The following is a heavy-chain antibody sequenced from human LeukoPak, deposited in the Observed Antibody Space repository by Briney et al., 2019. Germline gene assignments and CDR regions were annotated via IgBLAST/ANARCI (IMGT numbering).Heavy chain of an antibody. V-gene: IGHV1-69*06. CDR1: GGTFSSYA. D-gene: IGHD5-18*01. CDR2: IIPIFGTA. CDR3: ARGMVTGPEYYYYYYMDV. J-gene: IGHJ6*03. Sequence: GASVKVSCKASGGTFSSYAISWVRQAPGQGLEWMGGIIPIFGTANYAQKFQGRVTITADKSTSTAYMELSSLRSEDTAVYYCARGMVTGPEYYYYYYMDVWGKGTTVTVSS.